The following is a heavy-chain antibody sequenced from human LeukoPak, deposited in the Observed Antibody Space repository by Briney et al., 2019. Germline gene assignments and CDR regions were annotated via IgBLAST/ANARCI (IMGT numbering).Heavy chain of an antibody. CDR2: IRSGSGYI. CDR1: GFTFSSYT. V-gene: IGHV3-21*01. J-gene: IGHJ4*02. D-gene: IGHD3-10*01. Sequence: GGSVTLSCAASGFTFSSYTMKGVRQAPGRGLEWISLIRSGSGYISYAHSVKGRLTISRDNSKNTLYLQMNSLRAEDTAVYYCARDPAPKPGSGSYPGEFLFDYWGQGTLVTVSS. CDR3: ARDPAPKPGSGSYPGEFLFDY.